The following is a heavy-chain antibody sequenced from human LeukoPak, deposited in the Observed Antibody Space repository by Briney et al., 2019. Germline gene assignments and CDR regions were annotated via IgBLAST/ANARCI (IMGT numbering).Heavy chain of an antibody. J-gene: IGHJ4*02. CDR3: ARGGKTYYGSGTPFDY. D-gene: IGHD3-10*01. Sequence: RASVKVSCKASGGTVISYAISWVRQAPGQGLEWMGRSIPIFGTANYAQKFQGRVTITTDESTSTAYMELSSLRSEDTAVYYCARGGKTYYGSGTPFDYWGQGTLVTVSS. CDR2: SIPIFGTA. CDR1: GGTVISYA. V-gene: IGHV1-69*05.